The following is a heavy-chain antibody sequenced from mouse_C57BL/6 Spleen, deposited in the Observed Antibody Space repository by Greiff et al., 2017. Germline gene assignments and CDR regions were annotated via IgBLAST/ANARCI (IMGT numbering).Heavy chain of an antibody. CDR3: ARNGGSSPDY. CDR2: IDPSDSYT. Sequence: VQLQQPGAELVKPGASVKLSCKASGYTFTSYWMQWVKQRPGQGLEWIGKIDPSDSYTNYNQKFKGKATLTVDTSSSTAYMQPISLTSEDSAVYYCARNGGSSPDYWGQGTTLTVSS. CDR1: GYTFTSYW. J-gene: IGHJ2*01. V-gene: IGHV1-50*01. D-gene: IGHD1-1*01.